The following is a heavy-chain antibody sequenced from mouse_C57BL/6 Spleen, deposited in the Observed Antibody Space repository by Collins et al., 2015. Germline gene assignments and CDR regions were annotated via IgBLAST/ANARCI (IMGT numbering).Heavy chain of an antibody. CDR3: TVYDYDRFDY. CDR1: GCTFTSYW. J-gene: IGHJ2*01. Sequence: LQQPGSELVRPGASVKLSCKASGCTFTSYWMHWVKQRHGQGLEWIGNIYPGSGSTNYDEKFKSKGTLTVDTSSSTAYMHLSSLTSEDSAVYYCTVYDYDRFDYWGQGTTLTVSS. CDR2: IYPGSGST. V-gene: IGHV1S22*01. D-gene: IGHD2-4*01.